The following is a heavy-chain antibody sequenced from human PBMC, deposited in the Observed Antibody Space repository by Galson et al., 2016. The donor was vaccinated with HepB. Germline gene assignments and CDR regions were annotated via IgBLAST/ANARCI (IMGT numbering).Heavy chain of an antibody. D-gene: IGHD3-3*01. J-gene: IGHJ6*02. V-gene: IGHV4-34*01. CDR3: ARGLTIFGLGHYYYYGMDV. CDR1: GGSFSGSY. Sequence: ATLSLTCAVFGGSFSGSYWSWIRQPPGRGLEWIGEINDSGSTDYNPSLKSRATISVDTSKNQFSLRLSSVTAADTAVYYCARGLTIFGLGHYYYYGMDVWGQGTTVTVSS. CDR2: INDSGST.